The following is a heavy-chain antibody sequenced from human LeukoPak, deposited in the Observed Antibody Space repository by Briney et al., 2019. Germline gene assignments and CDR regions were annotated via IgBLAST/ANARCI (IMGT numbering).Heavy chain of an antibody. Sequence: SVKVSCKASGGTFSSYAISWVRQAPGQGLEWMGGIIPIFGTANYAQKFQGRVTITTDESTSTAYMELSSLRSEDTAAYYCARDRGYCSGGSCYFYGMDVWGQGTTVTVSS. CDR1: GGTFSSYA. CDR3: ARDRGYCSGGSCYFYGMDV. J-gene: IGHJ6*02. D-gene: IGHD2-15*01. V-gene: IGHV1-69*05. CDR2: IIPIFGTA.